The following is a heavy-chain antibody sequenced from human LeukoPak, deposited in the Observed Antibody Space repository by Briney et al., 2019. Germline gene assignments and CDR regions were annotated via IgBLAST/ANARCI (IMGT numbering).Heavy chain of an antibody. Sequence: ASVKVSCKSSGYTFTSYEINWVRQATGQGLEWMGWMNPNSGNTGYAQKFQGRVTMTRNTSISTAYMELSSLRSEDTAVYYCAIRRSGLYSSGWYAVGYWGQGTLVTVSS. CDR3: AIRRSGLYSSGWYAVGY. CDR2: MNPNSGNT. CDR1: GYTFTSYE. V-gene: IGHV1-8*01. D-gene: IGHD6-19*01. J-gene: IGHJ4*02.